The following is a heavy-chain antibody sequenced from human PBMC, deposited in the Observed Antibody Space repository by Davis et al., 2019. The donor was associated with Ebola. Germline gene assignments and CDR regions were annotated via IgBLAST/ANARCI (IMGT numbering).Heavy chain of an antibody. CDR3: AREDKFYFDY. D-gene: IGHD2-15*01. Sequence: PSETLSLTCAVSGYSISSGYYWGWIRQPPGKGLEWIVSIYHSGSTYYNPSLKSRVTISVDTSKNQFSLKLSSVTAADTAVYYCAREDKFYFDYWGQGTLVTVSS. J-gene: IGHJ4*02. V-gene: IGHV4-38-2*02. CDR1: GYSISSGYY. CDR2: IYHSGST.